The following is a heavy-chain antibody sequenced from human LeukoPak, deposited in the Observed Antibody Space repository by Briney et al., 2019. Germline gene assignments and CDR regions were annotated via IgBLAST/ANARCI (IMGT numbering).Heavy chain of an antibody. CDR2: IYYSGST. V-gene: IGHV4-39*01. CDR3: ARGRGPRCSSTSCYTGSRVIYFDL. J-gene: IGHJ2*01. CDR1: GGSISSSSYY. D-gene: IGHD2-2*02. Sequence: SETLSLTCTVSGGSISSSSYYWGWIRQPPGKGLEWIGSIYYSGSTYYNPSLKSRVTISVDTSKNQFSLKLSSVTAADTAVYYCARGRGPRCSSTSCYTGSRVIYFDLWGRGTLVTVSS.